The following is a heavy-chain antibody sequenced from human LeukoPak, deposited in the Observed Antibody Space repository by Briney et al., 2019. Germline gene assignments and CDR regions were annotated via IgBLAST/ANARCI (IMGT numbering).Heavy chain of an antibody. V-gene: IGHV3-21*01. J-gene: IGHJ4*02. CDR3: ARGPQYYYDSSGSD. CDR2: ISSSSSYI. CDR1: GFTFSSYS. D-gene: IGHD3-22*01. Sequence: PGGSLRLSCAASGFTFSSYSMNWVRQAPGKGLEWVSSISSSSSYIYYADSVKGRFTISRDSAKNSLYLQMNSLRAEDTAVYYCARGPQYYYDSSGSDWGQGTLVTVSS.